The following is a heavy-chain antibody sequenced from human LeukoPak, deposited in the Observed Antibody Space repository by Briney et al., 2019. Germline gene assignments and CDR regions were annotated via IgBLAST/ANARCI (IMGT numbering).Heavy chain of an antibody. CDR3: ANSEYSSGWYDY. CDR2: ISGSGGST. CDR1: GFTFSSYA. J-gene: IGHJ4*02. D-gene: IGHD6-19*01. Sequence: PGGSLRLSCAASGFTFSSYAMSWVRQAPGKGLEWVSAISGSGGSTYYADSVKGRFTISRDNSKNTLYLQMNSLRAEDTAVYYCANSEYSSGWYDYWGQGTLVTVSS. V-gene: IGHV3-23*01.